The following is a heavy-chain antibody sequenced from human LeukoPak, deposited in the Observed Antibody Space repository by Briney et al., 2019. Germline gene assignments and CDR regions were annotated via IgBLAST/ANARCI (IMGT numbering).Heavy chain of an antibody. J-gene: IGHJ3*02. D-gene: IGHD2-2*01. CDR2: INPSGGST. CDR3: ARDYCSSTSCFDAFDI. V-gene: IGHV1-46*01. Sequence: ASVKVSCKASGYTFTSYYMHWVRQAPGQGLEWMGIINPSGGSTSYAQKFQGRVTMTRDTSTSTVYMELSSLRSEDTAVYYCARDYCSSTSCFDAFDIWGQGTMVTVSS. CDR1: GYTFTSYY.